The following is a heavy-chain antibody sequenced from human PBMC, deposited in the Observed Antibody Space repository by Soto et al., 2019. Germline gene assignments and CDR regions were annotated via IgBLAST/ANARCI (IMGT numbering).Heavy chain of an antibody. CDR1: GFTFSSYS. CDR2: TSSSSSYI. CDR3: ARVAAMVTDAFDI. Sequence: EVQLVESGGGLVKPGGSLRLSCAASGFTFSSYSMNWVRQAPGKGLEWVSSTSSSSSYIYYADSVKGRFTISRDNAKNSLYLQMNSLRAEDTAVYYCARVAAMVTDAFDIWGQGTMVTVSS. J-gene: IGHJ3*02. V-gene: IGHV3-21*01. D-gene: IGHD5-18*01.